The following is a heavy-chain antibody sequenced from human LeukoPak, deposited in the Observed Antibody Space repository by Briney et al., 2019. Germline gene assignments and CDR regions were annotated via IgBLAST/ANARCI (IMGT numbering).Heavy chain of an antibody. CDR1: GGSISSGHYY. V-gene: IGHV4-61*02. CDR2: IYTSGST. Sequence: SETLSLTCTVSGGSISSGHYYWSWIRQPAGKGLEWIGRIYTSGSTNYNPSLKSRVTMSVDTSKNQFSLKLSSVTAADTAVYYCARDVGCSGGSCYPSRLYYYYGMDVWGQGTTVTVSS. J-gene: IGHJ6*02. D-gene: IGHD2-15*01. CDR3: ARDVGCSGGSCYPSRLYYYYGMDV.